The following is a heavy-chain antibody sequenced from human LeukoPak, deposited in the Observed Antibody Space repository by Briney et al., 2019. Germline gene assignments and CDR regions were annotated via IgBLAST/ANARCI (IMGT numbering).Heavy chain of an antibody. Sequence: ASVKVSCKASGYIFTDYYIHWVRQAPGQGLEWMGWINPNSGGTNYAQKFQGRVNMTRDTSISTAYMEVSRLRSDDTAVYYCARDSRGPHDYWGQGTLVTVSS. CDR3: ARDSRGPHDY. V-gene: IGHV1-2*02. CDR1: GYIFTDYY. J-gene: IGHJ4*02. D-gene: IGHD1-26*01. CDR2: INPNSGGT.